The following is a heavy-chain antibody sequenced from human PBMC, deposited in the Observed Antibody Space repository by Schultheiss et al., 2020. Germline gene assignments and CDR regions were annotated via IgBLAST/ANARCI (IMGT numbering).Heavy chain of an antibody. D-gene: IGHD6-13*01. CDR3: ARVPTARAAAGPRGYYYGMDV. CDR1: GFNFSSYE. V-gene: IGHV3-23*01. CDR2: TSGEGGST. J-gene: IGHJ6*02. Sequence: GESLRLSCAASGFNFSSYEMNWVRQAPGKGLEWVSATSGEGGSTYYSDSVKGRFTISRDNSKNTLYLQMNSLRAEDTAVYYCARVPTARAAAGPRGYYYGMDVWGQGTTVTVSS.